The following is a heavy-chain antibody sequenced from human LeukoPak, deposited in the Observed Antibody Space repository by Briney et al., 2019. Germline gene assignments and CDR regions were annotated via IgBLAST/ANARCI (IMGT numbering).Heavy chain of an antibody. J-gene: IGHJ4*02. Sequence: GGSLRPSCAASGFTFSSYSMNWVRQAPGKGLEWVSSISSSSSYIYYADSVKGRFTISRDNAKNSLYLQMNSLRAEDTAVYYCAREPTVTTGPNFDYWGQGTLVTVSS. CDR1: GFTFSSYS. D-gene: IGHD4-17*01. V-gene: IGHV3-21*01. CDR3: AREPTVTTGPNFDY. CDR2: ISSSSSYI.